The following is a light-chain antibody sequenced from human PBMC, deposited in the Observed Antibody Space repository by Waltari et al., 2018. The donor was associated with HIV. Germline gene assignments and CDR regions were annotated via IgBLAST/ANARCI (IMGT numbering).Light chain of an antibody. CDR1: SSDVGYYNL. V-gene: IGLV2-23*01. CDR3: CSYAGSSNWV. CDR2: EGI. Sequence: QSALTQPASVSGSPGQSITIPCTGSSSDVGYYNLVSWYQQHPGKAPKLMIYEGINRPSGVSNRFSGSKSGNTASLTISGLQAEDEADYYCCSYAGSSNWVFGGGTKLTVL. J-gene: IGLJ3*02.